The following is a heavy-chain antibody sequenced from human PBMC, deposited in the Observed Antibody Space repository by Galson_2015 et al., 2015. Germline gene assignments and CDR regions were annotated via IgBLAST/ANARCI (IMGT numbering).Heavy chain of an antibody. D-gene: IGHD6-19*01. CDR2: ISGSGSTI. CDR1: GFTFSTYE. CDR3: AKGYSSGFGALDI. Sequence: SLRLSCAASGFTFSTYEMNWVRQAPGKGLEWVSYISGSGSTIYYADSVKGRFTISRDNAKNSLYLQMNSLRAEDTAVYYCAKGYSSGFGALDIWGQGTMVTVSS. V-gene: IGHV3-48*03. J-gene: IGHJ3*02.